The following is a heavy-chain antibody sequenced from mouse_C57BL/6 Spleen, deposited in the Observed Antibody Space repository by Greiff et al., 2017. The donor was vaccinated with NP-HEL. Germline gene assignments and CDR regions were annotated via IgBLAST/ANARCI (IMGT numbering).Heavy chain of an antibody. D-gene: IGHD1-1*01. CDR1: GYSITSGYY. CDR3: ARPPLYYGKGNYAMDY. V-gene: IGHV3-6*01. CDR2: ISYDGSN. Sequence: EVKLMESGPGLVKPSQSLSLTCSVTGYSITSGYYWNWIRQFPGNKLEWMGYISYDGSNNYNPSLKNRISITRDTSKNQFFLKLNSVTTEDTATYYCARPPLYYGKGNYAMDYWGQGTSVTVSS. J-gene: IGHJ4*01.